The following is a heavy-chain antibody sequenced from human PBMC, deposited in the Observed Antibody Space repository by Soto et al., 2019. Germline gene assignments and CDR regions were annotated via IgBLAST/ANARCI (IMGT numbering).Heavy chain of an antibody. Sequence: GGSLRLSCAASGFTFSSYWMHWVRQAPGKGLEWVSPIYCDGSITSYADSAKGRFTISRDNAKNTLYLQMNSLRAEDTAVYYCARLGNIAARPDYWGRGTLVTVSS. CDR1: GFTFSSYW. CDR2: IYCDGSIT. V-gene: IGHV3-74*01. CDR3: ARLGNIAARPDY. J-gene: IGHJ4*02. D-gene: IGHD6-6*01.